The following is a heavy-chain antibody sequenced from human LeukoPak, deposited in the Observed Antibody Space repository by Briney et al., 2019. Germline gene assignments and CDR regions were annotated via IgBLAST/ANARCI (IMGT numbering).Heavy chain of an antibody. D-gene: IGHD5/OR15-5a*01. CDR3: AKSPVSASYYDY. J-gene: IGHJ4*02. V-gene: IGHV3-23*01. CDR1: GFTFSSYA. CDR2: ISGSGGSA. Sequence: GGSLRLSCAASGFTFSSYAMSWVRQAPGKGLEWVSAISGSGGSAYYADSVKGRFTISRDNSKNTLYLQMNSLRAEDTAVYYCAKSPVSASYYDYWGQGTLVTVSS.